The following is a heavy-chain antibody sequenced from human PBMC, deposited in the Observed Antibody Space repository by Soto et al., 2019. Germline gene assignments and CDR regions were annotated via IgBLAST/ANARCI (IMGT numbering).Heavy chain of an antibody. CDR2: ISGSGVDT. Sequence: EVQLLQSGGGSVQPGGSLRLSCEACGFTFSSYGMTWVRQAPGKGLEWVAGISGSGVDTKYADSVKGRFIIARDNSKNKMYLQMNNLRVEDMAVYFCAKGGAYCYGDCTRAHWGQGTLVTVSS. J-gene: IGHJ4*02. CDR1: GFTFSSYG. V-gene: IGHV3-23*01. D-gene: IGHD2-21*02. CDR3: AKGGAYCYGDCTRAH.